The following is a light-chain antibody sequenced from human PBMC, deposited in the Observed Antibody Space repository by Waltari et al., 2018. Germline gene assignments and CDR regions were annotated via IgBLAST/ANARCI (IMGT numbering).Light chain of an antibody. V-gene: IGLV2-14*01. CDR2: DVS. Sequence: QSALTQPASVSGSPGQSITISCTRSSSDLGGYSFVSWYQQHPGKAPKLKIYDVSHRPSGVSNLFSGSKSGNTASLTISGLQPEDEADYYCSSYTSIIPPFLFGTGTKVTVL. CDR1: SSDLGGYSF. CDR3: SSYTSIIPPFL. J-gene: IGLJ1*01.